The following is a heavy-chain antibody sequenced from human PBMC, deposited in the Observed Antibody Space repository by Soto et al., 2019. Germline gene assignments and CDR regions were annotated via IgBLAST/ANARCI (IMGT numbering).Heavy chain of an antibody. CDR2: ISYDGSNK. Sequence: GGSLRLSCAASGFTFSSYGMHWVRQAPGKGLEWVAVISYDGSNKYYADSVKGRFTISRDNSKNTLYQQMNSLRAEDTAVYYCAKDRSPGMDVWGQGTTVTVSS. V-gene: IGHV3-30*18. CDR1: GFTFSSYG. J-gene: IGHJ6*02. CDR3: AKDRSPGMDV.